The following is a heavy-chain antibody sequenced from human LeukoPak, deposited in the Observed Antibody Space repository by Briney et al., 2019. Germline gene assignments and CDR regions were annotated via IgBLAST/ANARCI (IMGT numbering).Heavy chain of an antibody. Sequence: ASVKVSCKPSGGTFSSYAISWVRQAPGQGLEWMGGIIPIFGTANYAQKFQGRVTITTDESTSTAYMELSSLRSEDTAVYYCARGGEKHNWFDPWGQGTLVTVSS. CDR1: GGTFSSYA. D-gene: IGHD5-12*01. J-gene: IGHJ5*02. CDR2: IIPIFGTA. V-gene: IGHV1-69*05. CDR3: ARGGEKHNWFDP.